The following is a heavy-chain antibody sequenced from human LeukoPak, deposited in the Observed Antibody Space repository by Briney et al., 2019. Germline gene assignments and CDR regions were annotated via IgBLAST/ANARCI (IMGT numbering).Heavy chain of an antibody. J-gene: IGHJ4*02. CDR2: IYSDGSST. D-gene: IGHD3-22*01. CDR1: GITLSTYW. CDR3: ARANYYDSSGYPY. Sequence: RGSLRLSCAASGITLSTYWMHWVRQAPGKGLGWVSRIYSDGSSTSYADSVKGRFTISRDNAKNTLYLQMNSLRVEDTAVYYCARANYYDSSGYPYWGQGTLVTVSS. V-gene: IGHV3-74*01.